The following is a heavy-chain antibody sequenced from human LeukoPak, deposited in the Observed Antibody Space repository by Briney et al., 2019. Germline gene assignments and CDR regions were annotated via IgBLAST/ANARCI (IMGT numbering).Heavy chain of an antibody. J-gene: IGHJ4*02. V-gene: IGHV3-23*01. Sequence: GGSLRLPCAASGFTFSSYAVSWVRQAPGKGLEWVSSISGSGGSTYSADSVKGRFTISRDNSKNTLYLQMNSLRAEDTALYYCAKDRSCTNDICHGDFDYWGQGTLVTVSS. CDR2: ISGSGGST. CDR3: AKDRSCTNDICHGDFDY. D-gene: IGHD2-8*01. CDR1: GFTFSSYA.